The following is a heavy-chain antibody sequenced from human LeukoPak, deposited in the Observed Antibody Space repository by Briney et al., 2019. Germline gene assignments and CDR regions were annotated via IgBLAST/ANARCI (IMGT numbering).Heavy chain of an antibody. J-gene: IGHJ4*02. CDR3: ARSGRDGYNPHFDF. D-gene: IGHD5-24*01. V-gene: IGHV4-61*02. CDR1: GGSISSGSYY. CDR2: INTSGST. Sequence: SQTLSLTCTVSGGSISSGSYYWSWIRQSAGKGLQWIGRINTSGSTNYNPSLKSRVTMSEDMSKNQFFLKVSSVTAADTAVYYCARSGRDGYNPHFDFWGQGTLVTVSS.